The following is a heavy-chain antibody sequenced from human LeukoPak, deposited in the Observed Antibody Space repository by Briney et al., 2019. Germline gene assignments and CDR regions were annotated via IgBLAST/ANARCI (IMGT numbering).Heavy chain of an antibody. CDR1: GYIFTGFY. CDR3: ARERDPGYYYGMDV. J-gene: IGHJ6*02. V-gene: IGHV1-2*02. Sequence: GASVKVSCKASGYIFTGFYIHWVRQAPGQGLEWMGWINPNSGGTIYAQKFQGRVTMTRDTSINTVYMELRSLRSDDTAVYYCARERDPGYYYGMDVWGQGTTVTVSS. CDR2: INPNSGGT.